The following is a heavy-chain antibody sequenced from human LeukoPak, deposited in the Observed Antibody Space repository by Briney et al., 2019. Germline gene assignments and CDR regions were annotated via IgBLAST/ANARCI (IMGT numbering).Heavy chain of an antibody. CDR3: VKATVTSSYFDYFDY. CDR2: ISSNGGNT. J-gene: IGHJ4*02. Sequence: GGSLRLSCSASGFSFSICSMHWVRLAPGKGLEYVSAISSNGGNTNYADSVKGRFTISRDNSKNTLYLQMSSLRTEDTAVYYCVKATVTSSYFDYFDYWGQGTLVTVSS. D-gene: IGHD4-17*01. CDR1: GFSFSICS. V-gene: IGHV3-64D*09.